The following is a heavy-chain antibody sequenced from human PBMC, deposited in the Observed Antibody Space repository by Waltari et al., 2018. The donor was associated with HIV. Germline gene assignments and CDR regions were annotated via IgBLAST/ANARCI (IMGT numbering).Heavy chain of an antibody. Sequence: EVQLEQSGGGLVKTGGYLSRSWVTSGLDFNTYTLNWIRQAPGKGLDWVSSVSPTNYIYYADSVRGRFTVSRDNVKKSLYLQMNRLRVDDSALYFCALTDAHFDYWGRGSRVTVSS. CDR1: GLDFNTYT. D-gene: IGHD2-21*02. V-gene: IGHV3-21*02. CDR2: VSPTNYI. J-gene: IGHJ4*02. CDR3: ALTDAHFDY.